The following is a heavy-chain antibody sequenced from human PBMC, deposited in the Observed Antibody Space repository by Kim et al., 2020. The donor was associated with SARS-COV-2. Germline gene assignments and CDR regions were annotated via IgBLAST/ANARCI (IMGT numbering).Heavy chain of an antibody. CDR3: ARTLNPGIAAADTGWFDP. CDR2: IYSGGST. J-gene: IGHJ5*02. V-gene: IGHV3-53*04. Sequence: GGSLRLSCAASGFTVSSNYMSWVRKAPGKGLEWVSVIYSGGSTYYADSVKGRFTISRHNSKNTLYLQMNSLRAEDTAVYYCARTLNPGIAAADTGWFDPWGQGTLVTVSS. CDR1: GFTVSSNY. D-gene: IGHD6-13*01.